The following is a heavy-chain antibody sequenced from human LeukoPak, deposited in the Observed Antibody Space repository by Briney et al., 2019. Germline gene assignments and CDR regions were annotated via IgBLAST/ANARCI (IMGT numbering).Heavy chain of an antibody. Sequence: GESLKISCKGSGYRFTSYWIGWVRQMPGKGLEWMGIIYPSDSDTRYSPSFQGQVTISADKSISTAYLQWSSLKASDTAMYYCARHTPASRVDYWGQGTLVTVSS. CDR2: IYPSDSDT. J-gene: IGHJ4*02. CDR1: GYRFTSYW. V-gene: IGHV5-51*01. CDR3: ARHTPASRVDY.